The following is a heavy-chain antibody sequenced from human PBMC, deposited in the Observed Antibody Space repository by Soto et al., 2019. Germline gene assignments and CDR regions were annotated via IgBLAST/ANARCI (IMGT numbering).Heavy chain of an antibody. J-gene: IGHJ3*02. CDR2: ISAYNGNT. CDR3: SIHATSGYYGYDAFDI. D-gene: IGHD3-22*01. Sequence: GASVKVSCKASGYTFTSYGISWLRQASGQGLEWMGWISAYNGNTNYAQKLQARVTMTTDTSTSTAYMELSSLRSDDKAVYYCSIHATSGYYGYDAFDIWGQGAMVTVSS. V-gene: IGHV1-18*01. CDR1: GYTFTSYG.